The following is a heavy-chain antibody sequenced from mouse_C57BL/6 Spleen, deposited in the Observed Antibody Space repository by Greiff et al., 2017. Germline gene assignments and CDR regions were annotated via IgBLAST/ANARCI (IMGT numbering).Heavy chain of an antibody. J-gene: IGHJ3*01. CDR1: GFTFSDYY. CDR2: INYDGSST. Sequence: EVKLVESEGGLVQPGSSMKLSCTASGFTFSDYYMAWVRQVPEKGLEWVANINYDGSSTYYLDSLKSRFIISRDNAKNILYLQMSSLKSEDTATYYCARVYYYGSSPWFAYWGQGTLVTVSA. CDR3: ARVYYYGSSPWFAY. D-gene: IGHD1-1*01. V-gene: IGHV5-16*01.